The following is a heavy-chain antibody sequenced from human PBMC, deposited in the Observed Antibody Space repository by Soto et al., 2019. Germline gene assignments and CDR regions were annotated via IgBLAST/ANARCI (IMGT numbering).Heavy chain of an antibody. D-gene: IGHD3-3*01. CDR2: IIPIFGTA. V-gene: IGHV1-69*01. CDR1: GGTFSSYA. CDR3: ASNQGRHLDYDFWSCYYHPRYYYGMDV. J-gene: IGHJ6*02. Sequence: QVQLVQSGAEVKKPGSSVKVSCKASGGTFSSYAISWVRQAPGQGLEWMGGIIPIFGTANYAQKFQGRVTITAEESTSTDDMELSSLRSEDLAVYYCASNQGRHLDYDFWSCYYHPRYYYGMDVWGQGSTVTVSS.